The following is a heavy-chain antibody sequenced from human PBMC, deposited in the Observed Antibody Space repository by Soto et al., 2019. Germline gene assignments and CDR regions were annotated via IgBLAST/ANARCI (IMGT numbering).Heavy chain of an antibody. D-gene: IGHD2-15*01. V-gene: IGHV1-8*02. CDR1: RGLFSSYV. CDR3: ARTDIPTCYYGMDV. J-gene: IGHJ6*02. Sequence: ASVKVSCKAPRGLFSSYVFNWVRQAPGQGLEWMGWMNPNSGNTGYAQKFQGRVTMTRNTSISTAYMELSSLRSEDTAVYYCARTDIPTCYYGMDVWGQGTTVTVSS. CDR2: MNPNSGNT.